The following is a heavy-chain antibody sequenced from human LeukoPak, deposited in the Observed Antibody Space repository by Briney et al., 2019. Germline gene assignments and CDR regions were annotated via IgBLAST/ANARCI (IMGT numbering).Heavy chain of an antibody. V-gene: IGHV4-59*01. D-gene: IGHD3-10*01. CDR1: GGSISSYY. J-gene: IGHJ4*02. CDR3: AALYYYGSGSYEAVFDY. Sequence: PSETLSLTCTVSGGSISSYYWSWIRQPPGKGLEWIGYIYYSGSTNYNPSPKSRVTISVDTSKSQFSLKLSSVTAADTAVYYCAALYYYGSGSYEAVFDYWGQGTLVTVSS. CDR2: IYYSGST.